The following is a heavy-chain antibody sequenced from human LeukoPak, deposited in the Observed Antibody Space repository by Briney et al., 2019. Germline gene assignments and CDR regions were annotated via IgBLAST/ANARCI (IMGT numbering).Heavy chain of an antibody. V-gene: IGHV3-23*01. Sequence: PGGSLRLSCAASGFAFRSYGMTWVRQAPGKGLAWDSAISDDASKAYYADSVRGRFAISRDNSGNKLYLQMNSLRAEDTAVYYCAYFMITFGGVIVWGQGTLVTVSS. D-gene: IGHD3-16*02. CDR1: GFAFRSYG. J-gene: IGHJ4*02. CDR2: ISDDASKA. CDR3: AYFMITFGGVIV.